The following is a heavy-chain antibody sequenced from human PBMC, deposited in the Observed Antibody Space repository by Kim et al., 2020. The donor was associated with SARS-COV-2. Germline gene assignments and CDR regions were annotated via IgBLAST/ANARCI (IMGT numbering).Heavy chain of an antibody. D-gene: IGHD3-10*01. J-gene: IGHJ4*02. CDR2: IKQDGSET. Sequence: GGSLRLSCTASGFTFRNLWMSWVRQAPGKGLEWVANIKQDGSETADVASVKGRFTITRDNAKKSGYLQMDRLGVEDTAVYFCAGGLRYFHGSGGFYWGQGILVTVSS. V-gene: IGHV3-7*04. CDR3: AGGLRYFHGSGGFY. CDR1: GFTFRNLW.